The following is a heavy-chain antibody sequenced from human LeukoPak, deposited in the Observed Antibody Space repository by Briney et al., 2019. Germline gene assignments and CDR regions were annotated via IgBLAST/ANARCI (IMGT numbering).Heavy chain of an antibody. D-gene: IGHD3-10*01. CDR2: ISGSGGST. Sequence: GGSLRPSCAASGFTFSSYAMSWVRQAPGKGLEWVSAISGSGGSTYYADSVKGRFTISRDNSKNTLYLQMNSLRAEDTAIYYCARDPRGSYSDYWGQGTLVTVSS. V-gene: IGHV3-23*01. CDR1: GFTFSSYA. J-gene: IGHJ4*02. CDR3: ARDPRGSYSDY.